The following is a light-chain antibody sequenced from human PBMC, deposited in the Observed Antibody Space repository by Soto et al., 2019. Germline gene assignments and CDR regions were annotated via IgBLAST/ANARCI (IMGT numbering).Light chain of an antibody. CDR3: HQRSYWLT. Sequence: EIVMTQSPATLSVSPGERATLSCRASQSVGSYLAWYQQKPGQAPRLLIYDASNRATGVPARFTGSGSGTDFTLTISSLEPEDFAVYYCHQRSYWLTFGGGTKVEIK. V-gene: IGKV3-11*01. J-gene: IGKJ4*01. CDR1: QSVGSY. CDR2: DAS.